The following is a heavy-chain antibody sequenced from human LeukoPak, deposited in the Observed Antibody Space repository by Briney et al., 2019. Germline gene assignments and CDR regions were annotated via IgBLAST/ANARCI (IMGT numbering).Heavy chain of an antibody. D-gene: IGHD3-10*01. CDR1: GGSISSYY. J-gene: IGHJ5*02. V-gene: IGHV4-59*01. Sequence: SETLSLTCTVSGGSISSYYWSWIRQPPGKGLEWIGYIYYSGSTNYNPSLKSRVTISVDTSKNQFSLKLSSVTAADTAVYYCARGRLGIGELFDPWGQGTLVTLSS. CDR2: IYYSGST. CDR3: ARGRLGIGELFDP.